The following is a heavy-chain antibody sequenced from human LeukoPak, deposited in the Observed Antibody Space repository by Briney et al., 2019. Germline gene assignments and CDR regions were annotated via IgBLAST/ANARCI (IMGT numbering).Heavy chain of an antibody. CDR3: ARVCDSSGYFDY. D-gene: IGHD3-22*01. CDR2: INHSGST. CDR1: GGSFSGYY. V-gene: IGHV4-34*01. J-gene: IGHJ4*02. Sequence: SETLSLTCAVYGGSFSGYYWSWIRQPPGKGLEWIGEINHSGSTNYNPSLKSRVTISVDTSKNQFSLKLSSVTAADTAVYYCARVCDSSGYFDYWGQGTLVTVSS.